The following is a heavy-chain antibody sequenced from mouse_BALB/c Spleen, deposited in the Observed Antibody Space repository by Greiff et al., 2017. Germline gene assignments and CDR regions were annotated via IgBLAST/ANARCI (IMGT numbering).Heavy chain of an antibody. Sequence: QVQLQQSGAELARPGASVKLSCKASGYTFTSYWMQWVKQRPGQGLEWIGAIYPGDGDTEYAPKFQGKATMTADTSSNTAYLQLSSLTSEDTAVYYCSGITTGYYAMDYWGQGTSVTVSS. CDR1: GYTFTSYW. D-gene: IGHD2-4*01. J-gene: IGHJ4*01. V-gene: IGHV1-87*01. CDR3: SGITTGYYAMDY. CDR2: IYPGDGDT.